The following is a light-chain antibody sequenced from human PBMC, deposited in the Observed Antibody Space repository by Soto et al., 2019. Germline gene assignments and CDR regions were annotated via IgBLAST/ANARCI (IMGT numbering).Light chain of an antibody. CDR2: GAS. CDR3: QQYGSSLFT. J-gene: IGKJ3*01. Sequence: EIVLTQSPGTLSLSPGERATLSCRASQSVSSSYLAWYQQKPGQAPRLLIYGASSRATGIPDRFCGSGSGTDFTLTISRLEPEDFALYYCQQYGSSLFTFGPGTKVDIK. CDR1: QSVSSSY. V-gene: IGKV3-20*01.